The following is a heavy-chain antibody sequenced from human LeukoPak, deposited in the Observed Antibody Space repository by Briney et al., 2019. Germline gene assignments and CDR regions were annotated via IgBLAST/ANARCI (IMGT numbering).Heavy chain of an antibody. V-gene: IGHV3-7*01. Sequence: GGSLRLSCAACGFTFSSYLMSWVGQAAGKGREWVAKIKQDGSEKYYVDSVKGRFTIFSDNAKKSLYLQMESLRAEGTAVDYFASDDNWGSSYWGQGILVTVSS. CDR3: ASDDNWGSSY. CDR2: IKQDGSEK. D-gene: IGHD7-27*01. J-gene: IGHJ4*02. CDR1: GFTFSSYL.